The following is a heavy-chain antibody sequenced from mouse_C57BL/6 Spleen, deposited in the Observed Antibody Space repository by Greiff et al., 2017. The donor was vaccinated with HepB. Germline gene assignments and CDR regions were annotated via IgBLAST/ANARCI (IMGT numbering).Heavy chain of an antibody. D-gene: IGHD2-4*01. CDR3: TSLNDYDSAWFAY. CDR2: IDPETGGT. Sequence: VQLQQSGAELVRPGASVTLSCKASGYTFTDYEMHWVKQTPVHGLEWIGAIDPETGGTAYNQKFKGKAILTADKSSSTAYMELRSLTSEDSAVYYCTSLNDYDSAWFAYWGQGTLVTVSA. V-gene: IGHV1-15*01. CDR1: GYTFTDYE. J-gene: IGHJ3*01.